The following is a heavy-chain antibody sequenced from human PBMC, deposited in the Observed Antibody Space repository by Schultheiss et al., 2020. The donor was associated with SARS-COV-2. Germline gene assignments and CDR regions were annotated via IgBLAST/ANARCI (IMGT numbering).Heavy chain of an antibody. Sequence: GGSLRLSCAASGFTFSSYAMHWVRQAPGKGLEWVAVILYDGSNKFYADSVKGRFTISRDNSKNTLYLQMNSLRAEDTAVYYCARQQQLGLRAYYYYYGMDVWGQGTTVTVSS. V-gene: IGHV3-30*14. CDR2: ILYDGSNK. CDR3: ARQQQLGLRAYYYYYGMDV. D-gene: IGHD6-13*01. J-gene: IGHJ6*02. CDR1: GFTFSSYA.